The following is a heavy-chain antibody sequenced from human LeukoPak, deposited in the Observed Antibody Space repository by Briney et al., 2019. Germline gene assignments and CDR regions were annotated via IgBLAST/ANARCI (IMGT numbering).Heavy chain of an antibody. Sequence: GRSLRLSCAASGFTFDDYAMHWVRQAPGKGLEWVSGISWNSGSIGYADSVKGRFTISRDNAKNSLYLQMNSLRAEDTALYYCAKGYCSSTSFYPGGYWGQGTLVTVSS. CDR1: GFTFDDYA. V-gene: IGHV3-9*01. J-gene: IGHJ4*02. CDR2: ISWNSGSI. CDR3: AKGYCSSTSFYPGGY. D-gene: IGHD2-2*01.